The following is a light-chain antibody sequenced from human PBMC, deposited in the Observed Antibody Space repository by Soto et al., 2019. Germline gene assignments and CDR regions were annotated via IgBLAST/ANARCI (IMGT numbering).Light chain of an antibody. J-gene: IGLJ1*01. Sequence: QSALTQPPSASGSPGQSVTISCTGTSSDVGDYNFVSCYQQHPGNAPKLMIYEVSKRPSGVPDRFSGSKSGNTASLTVSGLQPEDEADYYGSSCEGSNNFGVPYVFGTGTKVTVL. CDR1: SSDVGDYNF. CDR2: EVS. V-gene: IGLV2-8*01. CDR3: SSCEGSNNFGVPYV.